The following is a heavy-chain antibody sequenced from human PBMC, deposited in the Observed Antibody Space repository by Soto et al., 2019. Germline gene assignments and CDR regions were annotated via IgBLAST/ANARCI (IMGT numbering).Heavy chain of an antibody. J-gene: IGHJ6*02. CDR2: IWYDGSNK. D-gene: IGHD2-2*02. V-gene: IGHV3-33*01. Sequence: PVGSLRRSCAGSGFTFSSYGMHWVRQAPGKGLEWVAVIWYDGSNKYYADSVKGRFTISRDNSKNTLYLQMNSLRAEDTAVYYCARDPGIRCYMCGMDVLRQGTTVSV. CDR1: GFTFSSYG. CDR3: ARDPGIRCYMCGMDV.